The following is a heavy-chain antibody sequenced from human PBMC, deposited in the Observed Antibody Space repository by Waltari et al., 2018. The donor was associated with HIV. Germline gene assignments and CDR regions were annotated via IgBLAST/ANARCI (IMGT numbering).Heavy chain of an antibody. CDR1: GFTFSSYA. V-gene: IGHV3-30*04. D-gene: IGHD6-13*01. CDR2: ISYDGSNK. J-gene: IGHJ4*02. CDR3: ARTIAAAAVAVAEGYFDY. Sequence: QVQLVESGGGVVQPGRSLRLSCAASGFTFSSYAMHWVRQAPGKGLEWVAVISYDGSNKYYADSVKGRFTISRDNSKNTLYLQMNSRRAEDTAVYYCARTIAAAAVAVAEGYFDYWGQGTLVTVSS.